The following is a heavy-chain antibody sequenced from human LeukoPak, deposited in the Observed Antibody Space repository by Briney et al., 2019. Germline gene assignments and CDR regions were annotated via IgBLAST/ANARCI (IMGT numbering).Heavy chain of an antibody. Sequence: SETLSLTCTVSGGSISSGDYYWSWIRQPPGKGLEWIGYIYYSGSTYYNPSLKSRVTISVDTSKNQFSLKLSSVTAADTAVYYCAREVITGRYFDYWGQGTLVTVSS. CDR3: AREVITGRYFDY. V-gene: IGHV4-30-4*01. CDR2: IYYSGST. CDR1: GGSISSGDYY. J-gene: IGHJ4*02. D-gene: IGHD3-22*01.